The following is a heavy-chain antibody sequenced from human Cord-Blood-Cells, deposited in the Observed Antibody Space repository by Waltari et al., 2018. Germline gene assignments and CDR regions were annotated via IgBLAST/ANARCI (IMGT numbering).Heavy chain of an antibody. J-gene: IGHJ4*02. CDR3: ARAGYDSSGYYFDY. D-gene: IGHD3-22*01. Sequence: QVQLVESGGGVVQPGRSLRLSCAASGFTFSSYAMHWVRQAPGKGLEWVAVISYDGSNKDYADSVKGRFTSSRDNSKNTLYLQMNSLRAEDTAVYYCARAGYDSSGYYFDYWGQGTLVTVSS. CDR2: ISYDGSNK. CDR1: GFTFSSYA. V-gene: IGHV3-30*04.